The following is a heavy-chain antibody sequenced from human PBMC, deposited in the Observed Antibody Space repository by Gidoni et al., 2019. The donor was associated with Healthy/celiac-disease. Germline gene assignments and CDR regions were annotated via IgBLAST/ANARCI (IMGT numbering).Heavy chain of an antibody. D-gene: IGHD3-3*01. V-gene: IGHV3-11*01. J-gene: IGHJ6*02. Sequence: QVQLVESGGGLVKPGGSLRLSCAASGFTFSDYYMRWIRPAPGKGPEWVSYISSSGSTIYYADSVKGRFTISRDNAKNSLYLQMNSLRAEDTAVYYCARDRGNYDFWSGSWEDYYGMDVWGQGTTVTVSS. CDR2: ISSSGSTI. CDR1: GFTFSDYY. CDR3: ARDRGNYDFWSGSWEDYYGMDV.